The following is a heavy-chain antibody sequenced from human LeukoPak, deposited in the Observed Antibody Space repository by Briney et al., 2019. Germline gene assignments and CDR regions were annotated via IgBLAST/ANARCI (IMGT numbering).Heavy chain of an antibody. V-gene: IGHV3-48*03. CDR1: GFTFSSYE. CDR2: ISSSGSTI. J-gene: IGHJ4*02. D-gene: IGHD6-19*01. CDR3: ARAYSSGWFPGTFDY. Sequence: GGSLRLSCAASGFTFSSYEMNWVRQAPGKGLEWVSYISSSGSTIYYADSVKGRFTISRDNAKNSLYLQMNSPRAEDTAVYYCARAYSSGWFPGTFDYWGQGTLVTVSS.